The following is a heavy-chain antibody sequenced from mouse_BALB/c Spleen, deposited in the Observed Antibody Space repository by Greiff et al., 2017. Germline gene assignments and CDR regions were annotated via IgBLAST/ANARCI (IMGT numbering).Heavy chain of an antibody. CDR1: GYTFTSYW. V-gene: IGHV1S81*02. Sequence: QVQLQQPGAELVKPGASVKLSCKASGYTFTSYWMHWVKQRPGQGLEWIGEINPSNGRTNYNEKFKSKATLTVDKSSSTAYMQLSSLTSEDSAVYYCARIGTGTDFDYWGQGTTLTVSS. J-gene: IGHJ2*01. D-gene: IGHD4-1*01. CDR2: INPSNGRT. CDR3: ARIGTGTDFDY.